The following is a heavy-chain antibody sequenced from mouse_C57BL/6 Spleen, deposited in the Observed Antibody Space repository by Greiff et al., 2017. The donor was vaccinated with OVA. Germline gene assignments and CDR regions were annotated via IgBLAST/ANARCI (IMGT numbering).Heavy chain of an antibody. CDR3: ARHDGYGLASCDY. V-gene: IGHV5-12*01. CDR1: GFTFSDYY. J-gene: IGHJ2*01. CDR2: ISNGGGST. Sequence: EVMLVESGGGLVQPGGSLKLSCAASGFTFSDYYMYWVRQTPEKRLEWVAYISNGGGSTYYPDTVKGRFTISRDNAKNTLYLQRSRLKSEDTAMYYCARHDGYGLASCDYWGQGTTLTVSS. D-gene: IGHD2-3*01.